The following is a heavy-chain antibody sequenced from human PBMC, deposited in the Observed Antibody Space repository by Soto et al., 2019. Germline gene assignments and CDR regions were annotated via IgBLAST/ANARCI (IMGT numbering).Heavy chain of an antibody. CDR2: IWYDGSNK. V-gene: IGHV3-33*01. J-gene: IGHJ4*02. CDR3: ASPGGTYRRSSKSSVL. D-gene: IGHD3-16*02. CDR1: GFTFSSYG. Sequence: GGALRLSCAASGFTFSSYGMHWVRQAPGKGLEWVAVIWYDGSNKYYADSVKGRFTISRDNSKKTLYLQMNSLRAEDTAVYYCASPGGTYRRSSKSSVLWGQGPLVTVSS.